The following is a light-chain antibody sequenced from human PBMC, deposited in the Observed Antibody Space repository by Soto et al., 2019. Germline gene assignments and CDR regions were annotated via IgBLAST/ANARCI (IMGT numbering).Light chain of an antibody. J-gene: IGKJ1*01. V-gene: IGKV1-5*03. Sequence: DIQMTQSPSTLSGSVGDRVTITCRAIQTISRWLAWYQQKPGKAPKLLIYKASTLKSGVPSRFSGSGSGTELTLTISSLQPDDFATYYCQHYNSYSEAFGQGTKVDNK. CDR3: QHYNSYSEA. CDR2: KAS. CDR1: QTISRW.